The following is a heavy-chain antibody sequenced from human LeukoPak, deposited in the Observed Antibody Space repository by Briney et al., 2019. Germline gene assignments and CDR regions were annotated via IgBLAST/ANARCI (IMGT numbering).Heavy chain of an antibody. Sequence: HPGGSLRLSCAASGFRFSSYAMSWVRQAPGKGLDWVSTISGSGSSKYYAGSVKGRFTISRDNSKNTLYLQMNSLRADDTALYYCAKDFLGWDFWGQGTLVTVSS. CDR2: ISGSGSSK. D-gene: IGHD2/OR15-2a*01. V-gene: IGHV3-23*01. CDR3: AKDFLGWDF. J-gene: IGHJ4*02. CDR1: GFRFSSYA.